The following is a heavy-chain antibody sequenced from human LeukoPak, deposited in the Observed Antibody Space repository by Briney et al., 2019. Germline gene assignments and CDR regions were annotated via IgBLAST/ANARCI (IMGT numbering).Heavy chain of an antibody. J-gene: IGHJ3*02. D-gene: IGHD3-22*01. Sequence: GASVKVSCKASGYTFTSYGISWVRQAPGQGLEWMGIINPSGGSTSYAQKFQGRVTMTRDTSTSTVYMELSSLRSEDTAVYYCARQDQYYDSSGYPHDAFDIWGQGTMVTVSS. CDR1: GYTFTSYG. CDR2: INPSGGST. V-gene: IGHV1-46*01. CDR3: ARQDQYYDSSGYPHDAFDI.